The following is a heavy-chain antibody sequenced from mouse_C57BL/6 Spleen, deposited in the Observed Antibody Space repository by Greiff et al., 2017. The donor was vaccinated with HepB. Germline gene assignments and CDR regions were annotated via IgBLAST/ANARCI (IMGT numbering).Heavy chain of an antibody. J-gene: IGHJ1*03. CDR2: IYPGDGDT. CDR3: ARSDWDDGYFDV. CDR1: GYAFSSSW. D-gene: IGHD4-1*01. V-gene: IGHV1-82*01. Sequence: VQLQQSGPELVKPGASVKISCKASGYAFSSSWMNWVKQRPGKGLEWIGRIYPGDGDTNYNGKFKGKATLTADKSSSTAYMQLSSLTSEDSAVYFCARSDWDDGYFDVWGTGTTVTVSS.